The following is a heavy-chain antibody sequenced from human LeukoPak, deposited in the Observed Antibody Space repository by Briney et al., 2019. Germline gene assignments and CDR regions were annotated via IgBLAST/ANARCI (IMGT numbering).Heavy chain of an antibody. J-gene: IGHJ4*02. D-gene: IGHD3-22*01. Sequence: LETLSLTCAVYGGSFSGYYWSWIRQPPGKGLEWIGEINHSGSTNYNPSLKSRVTISVDTSKNQFSLKLSSVTAADTAVYYCARAGDDSSGYYYFDYWGQGTLVTVSS. CDR2: INHSGST. V-gene: IGHV4-34*01. CDR1: GGSFSGYY. CDR3: ARAGDDSSGYYYFDY.